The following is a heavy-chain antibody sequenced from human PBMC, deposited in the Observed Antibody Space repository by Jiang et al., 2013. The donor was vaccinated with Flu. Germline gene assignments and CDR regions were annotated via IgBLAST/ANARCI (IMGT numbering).Heavy chain of an antibody. CDR2: ISSSSSTI. D-gene: IGHD6-19*01. CDR3: ARDRSSGGSYWYFDL. Sequence: QLVESGGGLVQPGGSLRLSCAASGFTFSSYSMNWVRQAPGKGLEWVSYISSSSSTIYYADSVKGRFTISRDNAKNSLYLQMNSLRDEDTAVYYCARDRSSGGSYWYFDLWGRGTLVTVSS. CDR1: GFTFSSYS. J-gene: IGHJ2*01. V-gene: IGHV3-48*02.